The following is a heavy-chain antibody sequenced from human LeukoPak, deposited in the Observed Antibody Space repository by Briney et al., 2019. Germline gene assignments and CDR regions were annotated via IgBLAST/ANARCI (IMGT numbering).Heavy chain of an antibody. CDR3: ARWDYYDSRTFDI. CDR1: GYTFTGYY. V-gene: IGHV1-2*02. CDR2: INPNSGGT. D-gene: IGHD3-22*01. Sequence: ASVRVSCKASGYTFTGYYMHWVRQAPGQGLEWMGWINPNSGGTNYAQKFQGRVTMTRDTSISTAYMELSRLRSDDTAVYYCARWDYYDSRTFDIWGQGTMVTVS. J-gene: IGHJ3*02.